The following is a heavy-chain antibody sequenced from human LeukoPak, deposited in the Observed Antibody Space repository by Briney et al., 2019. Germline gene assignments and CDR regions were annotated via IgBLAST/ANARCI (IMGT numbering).Heavy chain of an antibody. CDR2: ISSDGSTT. CDR1: GFTFSIYW. D-gene: IGHD6-25*01. Sequence: GGSLRLSCAASGFTFSIYWMHWVRQAPGKGLVWVSRISSDGSTTNYAGSVKGRFTISRDNAKNTLYLQMNSLRGEDTAVYYCARVIRSGWEGELSDWGQGTLVTVPS. V-gene: IGHV3-74*01. J-gene: IGHJ4*02. CDR3: ARVIRSGWEGELSD.